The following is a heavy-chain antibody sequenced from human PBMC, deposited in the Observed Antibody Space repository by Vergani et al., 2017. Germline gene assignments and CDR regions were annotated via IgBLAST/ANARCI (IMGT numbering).Heavy chain of an antibody. V-gene: IGHV4-30-2*01. CDR1: GGSISSGGYS. J-gene: IGHJ4*02. D-gene: IGHD3-22*01. CDR2: IYHSGST. Sequence: QLQLQESGSGLVKPSQTLSLTCAVSGGSISSGGYSWSWIRQPPGKGLEWIGYIYHSGSTYYNPSLKSRVTISVDRSKNQFSLKLSSVTAADTAVYYCARATYYYDSTMDLDYWGQGTLVTVSS. CDR3: ARATYYYDSTMDLDY.